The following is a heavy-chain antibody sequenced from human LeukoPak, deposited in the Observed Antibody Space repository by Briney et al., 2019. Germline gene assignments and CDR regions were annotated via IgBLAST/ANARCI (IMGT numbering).Heavy chain of an antibody. V-gene: IGHV3-23*01. CDR2: ISGSGGST. Sequence: GGSLRLSCAASGFTVSSNYMSWVRQAPGKGLEWVSAISGSGGSTYYADSVKGRFTISRDNSKNTLYLQMNSLRAEDTAVYYCAKDQSVESPLYYFDYWGQGTLVTVSS. CDR1: GFTVSSNY. D-gene: IGHD4-23*01. J-gene: IGHJ4*02. CDR3: AKDQSVESPLYYFDY.